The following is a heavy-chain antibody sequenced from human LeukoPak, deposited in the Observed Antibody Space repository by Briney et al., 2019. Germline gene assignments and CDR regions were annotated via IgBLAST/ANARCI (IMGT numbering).Heavy chain of an antibody. J-gene: IGHJ5*02. V-gene: IGHV4-59*01. CDR3: ARENFYDTSGYYYGVNYFDP. CDR2: VYYTGST. D-gene: IGHD3-22*01. Sequence: SETLSLTCTVSDGSISSYYWSWIRQPPGKGLEWIGYVYYTGSTNYNPFLKSRVTISVDTSEKQFSLKLSSVTAADTAVYYCARENFYDTSGYYYGVNYFDPWGQGTLVTVSS. CDR1: DGSISSYY.